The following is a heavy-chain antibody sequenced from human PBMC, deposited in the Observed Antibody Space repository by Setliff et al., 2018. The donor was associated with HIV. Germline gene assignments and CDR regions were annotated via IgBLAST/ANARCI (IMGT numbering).Heavy chain of an antibody. J-gene: IGHJ5*02. CDR3: ARGRMATVLIRNWIDP. CDR2: INHSGST. CDR1: GGSLSGYY. Sequence: LSLTCAVYGGSLSGYYWTWIRQPPGKGLEWIGEINHSGSTNYNPSLKSRVTISIDTSKNQFSLKLSSVTAADTAMYYCARGRMATVLIRNWIDPWGQGSLVTVSS. D-gene: IGHD4-4*01. V-gene: IGHV4-34*01.